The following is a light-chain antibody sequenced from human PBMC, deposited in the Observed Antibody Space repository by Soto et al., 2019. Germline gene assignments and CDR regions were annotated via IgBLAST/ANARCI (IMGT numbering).Light chain of an antibody. CDR2: DAS. J-gene: IGKJ2*01. V-gene: IGKV3-11*01. CDR1: QSVGNY. CDR3: QQHRLWPPLYT. Sequence: DIVLTQSPATLSLSPGERATLSCRATQSVGNYLAWYQHKPGQPPRLLIYDASSRAAGIPARFSGSGSGTDFTLTISSLEPEDFAVYYCQQHRLWPPLYTFGQGTKLE.